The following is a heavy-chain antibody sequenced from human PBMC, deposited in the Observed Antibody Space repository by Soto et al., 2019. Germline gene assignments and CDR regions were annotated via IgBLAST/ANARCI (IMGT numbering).Heavy chain of an antibody. V-gene: IGHV3-21*01. J-gene: IGHJ6*02. CDR2: ISSSSTHI. D-gene: IGHD2-21*02. Sequence: KPGGSLRLSCAASGFTLSSYSMSWVRQASGKGLEWVAAISSSSTHIYYADSVKGRFTISRDNARNSLYLQMNSLRAEDTAVYYCVRERGLSSFYGMDVWGQGTTVTVSS. CDR1: GFTLSSYS. CDR3: VRERGLSSFYGMDV.